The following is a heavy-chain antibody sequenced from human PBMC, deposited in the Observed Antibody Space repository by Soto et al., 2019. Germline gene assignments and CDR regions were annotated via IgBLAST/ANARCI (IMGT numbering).Heavy chain of an antibody. J-gene: IGHJ6*02. Sequence: QVQLVQSGAEVKKPGSSVQVSCKASGGTFSSYGLSWVRQAPGQGLEWMGGIIPIFGTTNYAQKFQGRVTITADESTSTAYMELSRLRSEDTAVYYCASDLGYNYGVYYGMDVWGQGTTVTVSS. D-gene: IGHD5-18*01. CDR1: GGTFSSYG. CDR3: ASDLGYNYGVYYGMDV. CDR2: IIPIFGTT. V-gene: IGHV1-69*01.